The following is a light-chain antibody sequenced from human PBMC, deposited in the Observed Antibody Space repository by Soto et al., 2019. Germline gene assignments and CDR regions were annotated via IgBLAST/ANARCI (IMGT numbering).Light chain of an antibody. Sequence: DIQMTQSPSSLSASVGDRVTITCRASQDISNYLNWYQQRPGKAPKLLIYDASNLQRGVPSRFSGTRSGTHFTFAITSLQPEDVATYYCQQSDSPPITVGQGTRLEI. V-gene: IGKV1-33*01. J-gene: IGKJ5*01. CDR2: DAS. CDR3: QQSDSPPIT. CDR1: QDISNY.